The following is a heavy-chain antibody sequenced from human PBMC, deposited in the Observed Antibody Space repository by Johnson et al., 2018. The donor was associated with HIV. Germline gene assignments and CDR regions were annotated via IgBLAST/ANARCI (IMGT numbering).Heavy chain of an antibody. D-gene: IGHD1-1*01. V-gene: IGHV3-30-3*01. J-gene: IGHJ3*02. CDR3: ARDFVGGVPQGAFDI. CDR2: ISYAGSNK. Sequence: QVQLVESGGGVVQPGRSLRLSCAASGFTFSSYAMHWVRQAPGKGLEWVAVISYAGSNKYYADSVKGRFTISRDNSKNTLYLQMNRLRAGDTAVYYCARDFVGGVPQGAFDIWGQGTMVTVSS. CDR1: GFTFSSYA.